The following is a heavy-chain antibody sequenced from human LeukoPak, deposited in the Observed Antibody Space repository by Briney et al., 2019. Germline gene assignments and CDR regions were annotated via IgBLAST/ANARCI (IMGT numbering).Heavy chain of an antibody. D-gene: IGHD4/OR15-4a*01. V-gene: IGHV1-18*01. CDR1: GYHFVNYA. Sequence: ASVKVSCKASGYHFVNYAITWVRQAPGQGLEWMGWISPFNGQTNYAQNVQGRVTMTIDTSTSTAYMELRSLRSDDTAVYYCARTWDYNPRGRFDDWSQGTRVTVSS. CDR3: ARTWDYNPRGRFDD. J-gene: IGHJ4*02. CDR2: ISPFNGQT.